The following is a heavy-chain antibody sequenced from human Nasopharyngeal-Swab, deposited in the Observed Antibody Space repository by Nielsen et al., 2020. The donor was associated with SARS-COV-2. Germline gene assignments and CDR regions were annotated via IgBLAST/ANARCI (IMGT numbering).Heavy chain of an antibody. J-gene: IGHJ4*02. D-gene: IGHD4-17*01. CDR3: ARDGKSGDYGDFFDY. CDR2: ISAYNGNT. Sequence: ASVKVSCKASGYTFTSYGISWVRPAPGQGLEWMGWISAYNGNTNYAQKLQGRVTMTTDTSTSTAYMELRSLRSDDTAVYYCARDGKSGDYGDFFDYWGQGTLVTVSS. V-gene: IGHV1-18*01. CDR1: GYTFTSYG.